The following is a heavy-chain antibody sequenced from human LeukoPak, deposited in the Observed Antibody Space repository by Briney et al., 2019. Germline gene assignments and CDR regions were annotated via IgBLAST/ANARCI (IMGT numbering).Heavy chain of an antibody. D-gene: IGHD1-26*01. CDR3: ARGSGSYSNR. V-gene: IGHV3-11*01. CDR2: ISNSGTSI. Sequence: GGSLRLSCAASGFTFSDSYMTWIRQAPGKGLEWVSYISNSGTSIYYADSVKGRFTTSRDNAKNSLYLQMNSLRAEDTAVYYCARGSGSYSNRWGQGTLVTVSS. J-gene: IGHJ5*02. CDR1: GFTFSDSY.